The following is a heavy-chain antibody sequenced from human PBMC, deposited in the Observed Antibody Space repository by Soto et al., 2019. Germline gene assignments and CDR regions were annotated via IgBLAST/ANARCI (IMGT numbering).Heavy chain of an antibody. V-gene: IGHV3-49*03. J-gene: IGHJ6*02. CDR2: IRSKAYGETT. D-gene: IGHD3-3*02. Sequence: GGSLRLSCTGSGFTFGDYAVSWFRQAPGKGLECVGFIRSKAYGETTDYAASVKGRFTISRDDSKSIAYLQMNSLKTEDTAVYYCTRVRELDYYYYYGMDVWGQGTTVTVS. CDR3: TRVRELDYYYYYGMDV. CDR1: GFTFGDYA.